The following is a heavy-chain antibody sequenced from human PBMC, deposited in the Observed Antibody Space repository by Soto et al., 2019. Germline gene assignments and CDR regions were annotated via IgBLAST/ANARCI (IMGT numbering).Heavy chain of an antibody. CDR1: GYTFTDYD. CDR3: ARGRIGAPF. CDR2: MSPNSGKT. J-gene: IGHJ4*02. Sequence: QVQLVQSGAEVKKPGASVRVTCKTSGYTFTDYDVSWVRQASGQGLEWMGWMSPNSGKTGYVEKVQGRVTMTATTSLSTAYMALHSLRSEDTAIYFCARGRIGAPFWGQGTLVTVSS. D-gene: IGHD2-15*01. V-gene: IGHV1-8*01.